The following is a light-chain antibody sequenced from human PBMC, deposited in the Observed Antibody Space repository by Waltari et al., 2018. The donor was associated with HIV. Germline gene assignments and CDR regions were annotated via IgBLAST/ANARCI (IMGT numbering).Light chain of an antibody. CDR2: GKN. CDR3: KTRDRSGNLYV. Sequence: SSELTQDPAVSVALGQTVKITCQGDNLRTYYASWYQQKLTQAPVLVSYGKNRRPSEIPDRFSSSASRNTASLIITGAQAEDEAEYYCKTRDRSGNLYVFGTGTTVTVL. J-gene: IGLJ1*01. CDR1: NLRTYY. V-gene: IGLV3-19*01.